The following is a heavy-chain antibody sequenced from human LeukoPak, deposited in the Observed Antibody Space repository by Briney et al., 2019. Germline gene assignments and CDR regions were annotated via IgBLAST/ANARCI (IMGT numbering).Heavy chain of an antibody. Sequence: PSETLSLTCAVYGGSFSGYYWSWIRQPPGKGLEWIGEINHSGSTNYNPSLKSRVTISVDTSKNQFSLKLSSVTAADTAVYYCARVGYDSSGYHFDYWGQGTLVTVSS. V-gene: IGHV4-34*01. CDR2: INHSGST. D-gene: IGHD3-22*01. CDR3: ARVGYDSSGYHFDY. J-gene: IGHJ4*02. CDR1: GGSFSGYY.